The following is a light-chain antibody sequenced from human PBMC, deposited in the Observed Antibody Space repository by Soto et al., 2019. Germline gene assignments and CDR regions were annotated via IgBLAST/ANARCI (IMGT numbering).Light chain of an antibody. CDR3: SSYTTSSTLGGV. CDR1: SSDVGGYNY. CDR2: EVI. V-gene: IGLV2-14*01. Sequence: QSALTQPASVSGSPGQSITISCTGTSSDVGGYNYVSWYQQYPGKAPKLMIYEVINRPSGVSNRFSGSKSGNTASLTISGLQAEDEADYYCSSYTTSSTLGGVFGTGTKLTVL. J-gene: IGLJ1*01.